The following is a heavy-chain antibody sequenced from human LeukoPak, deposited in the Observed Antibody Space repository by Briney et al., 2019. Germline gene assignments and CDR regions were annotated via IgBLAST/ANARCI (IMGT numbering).Heavy chain of an antibody. J-gene: IGHJ4*02. CDR3: AKGSYYDSSGSFYFDH. D-gene: IGHD3-22*01. CDR2: IYYSGST. CDR1: GGSISSGGYY. Sequence: SETLSLTCTVSGGSISSGGYYWSWIRQHPGKGLEWIGYIYYSGSTYYNPSLKSRVTISVDTSKNQFSLKLSSVTAEDTAAYYCAKGSYYDSSGSFYFDHWGQGTLVTVSS. V-gene: IGHV4-31*03.